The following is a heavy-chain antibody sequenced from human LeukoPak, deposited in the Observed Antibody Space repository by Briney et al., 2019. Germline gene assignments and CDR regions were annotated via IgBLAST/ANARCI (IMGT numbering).Heavy chain of an antibody. Sequence: PGRSLRLSCAASGFTFSSYAMHWVRQAPGKGLEWVAVISYDGSNKYYADSVKGRFTISRDNSKNTLYLQMNSLRAEDTAVYYCAKRSAWGQGILVTVSS. J-gene: IGHJ5*02. CDR1: GFTFSSYA. V-gene: IGHV3-30*18. CDR3: AKRSA. CDR2: ISYDGSNK.